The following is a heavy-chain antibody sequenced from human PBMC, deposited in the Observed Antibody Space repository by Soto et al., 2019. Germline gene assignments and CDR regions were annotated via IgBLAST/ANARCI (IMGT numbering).Heavy chain of an antibody. D-gene: IGHD3-3*01. CDR2: IYYSGST. CDR1: GGSISSYY. CDR3: ARGVEYYDFWSGYLYYFDY. J-gene: IGHJ4*02. V-gene: IGHV4-59*01. Sequence: SETLSLTCTVSGGSISSYYWSWIRQPPGKGLGWIGYIYYSGSTNYNPSLKSRVTISVDTSKNQFSLKLSSVTAADTAVYYCARGVEYYDFWSGYLYYFDYWGQGTLDTVSS.